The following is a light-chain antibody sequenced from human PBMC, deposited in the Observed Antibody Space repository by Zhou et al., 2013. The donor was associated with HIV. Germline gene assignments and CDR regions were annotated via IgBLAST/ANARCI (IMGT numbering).Light chain of an antibody. CDR3: QQSYSTPRT. CDR2: STT. Sequence: DIQMTQSPSSLSASVGDRVTITCRARRSISTHLNWYQHKPGMPPKLLIYSTTLLASGVPSRFSGSGSGTDFTLTISSLQPEDFATYYCQQSYSTPRTFGQGTKLEIK. J-gene: IGKJ2*01. V-gene: IGKV1-39*01. CDR1: RSISTH.